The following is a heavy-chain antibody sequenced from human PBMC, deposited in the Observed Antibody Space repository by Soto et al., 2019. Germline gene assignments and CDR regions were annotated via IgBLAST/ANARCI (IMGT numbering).Heavy chain of an antibody. V-gene: IGHV4-39*02. J-gene: IGHJ4*02. CDR2: IYYSGST. Sequence: SETLSLTCTVSGGSISSSSYYWGWIRQPPGKGLEWIGSIYYSGSTYYNPSLKSRVTISRDNAKNSLYLQMNSLRAEDTAVYYCARGDYDILTGIGAVSYYFEYRGQGTLVTVPS. CDR1: GGSISSSSYY. CDR3: ARGDYDILTGIGAVSYYFEY. D-gene: IGHD3-9*01.